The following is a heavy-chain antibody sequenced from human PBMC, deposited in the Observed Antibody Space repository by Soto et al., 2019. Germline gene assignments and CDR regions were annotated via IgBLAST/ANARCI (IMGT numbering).Heavy chain of an antibody. D-gene: IGHD1-26*01. V-gene: IGHV1-69*06. CDR2: IIPIFGTA. J-gene: IGHJ4*02. CDR1: GGTFSSYA. CDR3: ARSAGGSYPQYDY. Sequence: SVNVSCKASGGTFSSYAISWVRQAPGQGLEWMGGIIPIFGTANYAQKFQGRVTITADKSTSTAYMELSSLRSEDTAVYYCARSAGGSYPQYDYGGQGTLVTSPQ.